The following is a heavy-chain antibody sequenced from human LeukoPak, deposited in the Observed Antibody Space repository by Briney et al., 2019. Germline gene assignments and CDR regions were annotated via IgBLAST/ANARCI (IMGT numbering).Heavy chain of an antibody. CDR3: AKGLNWNYFNGNDDY. J-gene: IGHJ4*02. V-gene: IGHV3-23*01. CDR2: ISGSGGST. CDR1: GFTFSSYA. D-gene: IGHD1-7*01. Sequence: GGSLRLSCAASGFTFSSYAMSWVRQAPGKGLEWVSAISGSGGSTYYADSVKGRFTISRDNSKNTLYLQMNSLRAEDTAEYYCAKGLNWNYFNGNDDYWGQGTLVTVSS.